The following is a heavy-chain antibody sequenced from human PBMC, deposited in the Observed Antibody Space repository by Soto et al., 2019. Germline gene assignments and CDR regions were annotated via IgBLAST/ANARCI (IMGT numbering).Heavy chain of an antibody. D-gene: IGHD2-15*01. CDR3: AKDGRDCSGGSCYFDS. CDR2: ISGSGGST. CDR1: GFSFSSYA. Sequence: EVQLLESGGGLVQPGGSLRLSCAASGFSFSSYAMSWVRQAPGKGLEWVSAISGSGGSTYYADSVKGRFTISRDNSENTLYLQMNGLRVEDTAVYYCAKDGRDCSGGSCYFDSWGQGTLVTVSS. V-gene: IGHV3-23*01. J-gene: IGHJ4*02.